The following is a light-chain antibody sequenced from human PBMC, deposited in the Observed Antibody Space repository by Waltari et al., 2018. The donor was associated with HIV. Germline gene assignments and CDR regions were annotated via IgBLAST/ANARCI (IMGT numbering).Light chain of an antibody. CDR2: GAS. J-gene: IGKJ3*01. V-gene: IGKV3-20*01. CDR3: QQYGSSPLFT. CDR1: QGVSSSY. Sequence: EIVLTQSPGTLSLSPGERATLSCRASQGVSSSYLAWYQQKPGQAPRLLIFGASSRASGVPDRFSGSGAGTDFTLTISRLEPEDFAVYYCQQYGSSPLFTFGPGTKVDIK.